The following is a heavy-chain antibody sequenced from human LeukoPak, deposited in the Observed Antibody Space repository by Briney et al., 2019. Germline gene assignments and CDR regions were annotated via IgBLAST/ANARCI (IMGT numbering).Heavy chain of an antibody. D-gene: IGHD5/OR15-5a*01. Sequence: GGSLRLSCAASGYTFSSYWMHWVRQAPGKGLVWVSRIDTDGSITSYADSVKGRFTISRDNAKNTLYLQMNSLRAEDTAIYYCARDIASSVFVGPYFDYWGQGVLVTVSS. V-gene: IGHV3-74*01. CDR3: ARDIASSVFVGPYFDY. CDR1: GYTFSSYW. J-gene: IGHJ4*02. CDR2: IDTDGSIT.